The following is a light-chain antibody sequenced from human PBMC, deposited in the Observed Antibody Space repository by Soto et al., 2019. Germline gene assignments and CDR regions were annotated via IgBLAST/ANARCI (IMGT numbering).Light chain of an antibody. J-gene: IGLJ1*01. V-gene: IGLV2-14*03. CDR1: SSDVGGYNS. CDR3: SSYTTSSTPHYV. Sequence: QSALTQPASVSGSPGQSITIFCTGTSSDVGGYNSVSWYQHHPGKAPKLMIFDVSDRPSGVSSRFSGSKSGNTASLTISGLQAEDEADYYCSSYTTSSTPHYVFGPGTKVTVL. CDR2: DVS.